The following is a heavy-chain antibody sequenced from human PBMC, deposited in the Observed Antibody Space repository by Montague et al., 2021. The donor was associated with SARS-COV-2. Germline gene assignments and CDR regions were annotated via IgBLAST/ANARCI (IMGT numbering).Heavy chain of an antibody. CDR3: AKDARKWELLPSYWYFDL. CDR1: GFIFDDYA. V-gene: IGHV3-9*01. J-gene: IGHJ2*01. Sequence: SLRLSCAASGFIFDDYAMHWVRQAPGEGLEWVSGITWKSGRIAYADSVKGRFTVSRDNAKNSLYLQMNSLRAEDTALYYCAKDARKWELLPSYWYFDLWGRGTLVTVSS. CDR2: ITWKSGRI. D-gene: IGHD1-26*01.